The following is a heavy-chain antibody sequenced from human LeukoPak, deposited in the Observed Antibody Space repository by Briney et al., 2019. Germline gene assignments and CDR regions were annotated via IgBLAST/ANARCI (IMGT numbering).Heavy chain of an antibody. Sequence: GSLRLSCAASGFSVSDYYMNWIRQSPGQGLECVSHITKKTAIEYADSVKGRFTISRDNANNLLFLQMDSLRPEDTAVYYCARGTYYSGSGPGNWFDPWGHGTLVTVSS. J-gene: IGHJ5*02. D-gene: IGHD3-10*01. CDR3: ARGTYYSGSGPGNWFDP. V-gene: IGHV3-69-1*01. CDR2: ITKKTAI. CDR1: GFSVSDYY.